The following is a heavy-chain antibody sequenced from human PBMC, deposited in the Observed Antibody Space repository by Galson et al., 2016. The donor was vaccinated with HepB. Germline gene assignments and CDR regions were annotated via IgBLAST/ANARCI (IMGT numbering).Heavy chain of an antibody. CDR2: ISGSGTST. CDR1: GFTFSNYA. CDR3: AKELAMTGTYFQY. J-gene: IGHJ1*01. Sequence: SLRLSCAVSGFTFSNYAMSWVRQAPGKGLEWVSDISGSGTSTDYADSVKGRFTISRDNFKNTLYLQMNSLRAEDTAIYYCAKELAMTGTYFQYWGQGTLVTVSS. D-gene: IGHD6-19*01. V-gene: IGHV3-23*01.